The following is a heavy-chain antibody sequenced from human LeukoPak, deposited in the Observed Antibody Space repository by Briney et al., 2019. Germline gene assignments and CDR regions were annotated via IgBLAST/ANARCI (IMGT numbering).Heavy chain of an antibody. V-gene: IGHV4-59*02. CDR1: GDSVRSYY. CDR3: AREGGYGSGSYHWFDP. D-gene: IGHD3-10*01. Sequence: SETLSLTCTVSGDSVRSYYWSWIRQPPGQGLEWLGHINDRGSTNYNPSLQGRVTISIDTSKNQFSLKLSSVTAADTAVYYCAREGGYGSGSYHWFDPWGQGTLVTVSS. CDR2: INDRGST. J-gene: IGHJ5*02.